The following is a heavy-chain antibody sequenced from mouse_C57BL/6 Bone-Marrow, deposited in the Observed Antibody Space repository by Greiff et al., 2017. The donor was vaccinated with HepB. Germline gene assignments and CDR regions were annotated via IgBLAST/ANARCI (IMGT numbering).Heavy chain of an antibody. J-gene: IGHJ2*01. CDR3: TRARQLRLLYFDY. CDR2: IDPETGGT. CDR1: GYTFTDYE. D-gene: IGHD3-2*02. Sequence: QVQLQQSGAELVRPGASVTLSCKASGYTFTDYEMHWVKQTPVHGLEWIGAIDPETGGTAYNQKFKGKAILTADKSSSTAYMELRSLTSEDSAVYYCTRARQLRLLYFDYWGQGTTLTVSS. V-gene: IGHV1-15*01.